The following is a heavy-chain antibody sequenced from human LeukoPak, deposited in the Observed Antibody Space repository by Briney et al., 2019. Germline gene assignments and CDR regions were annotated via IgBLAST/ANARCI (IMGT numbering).Heavy chain of an antibody. D-gene: IGHD2-15*01. CDR2: IYYSGST. CDR1: GGSISSYY. Sequence: SETLSLTCTVSGGSISSYYWSWIRQPPGKGLEWIGYIYYSGSTNYNPSLKSRITISVDASKNQFSLKLSSVTTADTAVYYCARDGGRDAFDIWGQGTMVAVSS. V-gene: IGHV4-59*01. J-gene: IGHJ3*02. CDR3: ARDGGRDAFDI.